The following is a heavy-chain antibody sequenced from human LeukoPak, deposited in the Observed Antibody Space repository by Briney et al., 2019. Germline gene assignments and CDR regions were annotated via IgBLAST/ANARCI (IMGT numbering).Heavy chain of an antibody. CDR3: ARLRSWFGELSAFDI. D-gene: IGHD3-10*01. J-gene: IGHJ3*02. V-gene: IGHV5-51*01. CDR1: GYSFTSYW. CDR2: IYPGDSDT. Sequence: GESLKISCKGSGYSFTSYWIGWVRQMPGKGLEWMGIIYPGDSDTRYSPSFQGQVTISADKSISTAYLQWSSLKASDTAMYYCARLRSWFGELSAFDIWGQGTMVTVSS.